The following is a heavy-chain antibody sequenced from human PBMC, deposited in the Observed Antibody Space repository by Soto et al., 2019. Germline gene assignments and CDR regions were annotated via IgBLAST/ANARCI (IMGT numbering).Heavy chain of an antibody. Sequence: QVQLVQSGADVKKPGSSVKVSCKTSGGSFGSSAISWVRQAPAQGLEWMGGIIPVFDKANYAQNFQGRLTNTADELTGKVFMVLSSVRSEDTAVYFCARLRGDWADAFDLWGRGTFVTVSS. D-gene: IGHD3-16*01. J-gene: IGHJ3*01. CDR1: GGSFGSSA. V-gene: IGHV1-69*01. CDR2: IIPVFDKA. CDR3: ARLRGDWADAFDL.